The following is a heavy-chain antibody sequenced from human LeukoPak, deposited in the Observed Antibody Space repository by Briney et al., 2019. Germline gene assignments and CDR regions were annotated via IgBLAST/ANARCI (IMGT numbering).Heavy chain of an antibody. V-gene: IGHV3-74*01. CDR1: GSTFSSHW. D-gene: IGHD6-19*01. Sequence: GGSLRLSCAASGSTFSSHWMHWVRQAPGKGLVWVSRINSDGSNISYADSVKGRFTISRDNAKNTLYLQMNSLRAEDTAVYYCARGGSSGWFDAFDIWGQGTMVTVSS. CDR2: INSDGSNI. CDR3: ARGGSSGWFDAFDI. J-gene: IGHJ3*02.